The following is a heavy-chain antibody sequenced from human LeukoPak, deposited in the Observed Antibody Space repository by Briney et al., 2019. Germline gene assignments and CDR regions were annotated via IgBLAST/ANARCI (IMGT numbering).Heavy chain of an antibody. D-gene: IGHD3-10*01. CDR1: GYTLTELS. J-gene: IGHJ3*02. V-gene: IGHV1-24*01. CDR3: AAPSGVYYGSEVAAFDI. Sequence: GASVKVSCKVSGYTLTELSLHWVRHAPGKGLEWMGRFDPEDGETIYARKFQGRVTMTEDTSTDTAYMELSSLRSEDTAVYYCAAPSGVYYGSEVAAFDIWGQGTMVTVSS. CDR2: FDPEDGET.